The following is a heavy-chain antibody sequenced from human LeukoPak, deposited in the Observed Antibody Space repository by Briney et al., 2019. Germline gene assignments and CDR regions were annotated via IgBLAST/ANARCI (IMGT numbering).Heavy chain of an antibody. J-gene: IGHJ4*02. CDR2: ISYDGSNK. V-gene: IGHV3-30-3*01. Sequence: GRSLRLSCAASGFTFSSYAMHWVRQAPGKGLEWVAVISYDGSNKYYADSVKGRFTISRDNSKNTLYLQMNSLRAEDTAVYYCARGALFRRYYYDSSGYSPFDYWGQGTLVTVSS. CDR1: GFTFSSYA. D-gene: IGHD3-22*01. CDR3: ARGALFRRYYYDSSGYSPFDY.